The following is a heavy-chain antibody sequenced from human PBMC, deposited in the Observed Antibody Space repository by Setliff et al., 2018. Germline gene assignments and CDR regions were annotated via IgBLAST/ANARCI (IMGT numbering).Heavy chain of an antibody. V-gene: IGHV4-4*08. CDR3: ARARYSSGWYGGGGAFYYMDA. J-gene: IGHJ6*03. CDR1: GASISNYY. D-gene: IGHD6-19*01. CDR2: VYTTLST. Sequence: SETLSLTCSVSGASISNYYWSWIRQSPGKGLEWIGYVYTTLSTNYNPSLKSRVTMSVDTSKNQFSLKLTSVTAADTAVYYCARARYSSGWYGGGGAFYYMDAWGKGTTVTVSS.